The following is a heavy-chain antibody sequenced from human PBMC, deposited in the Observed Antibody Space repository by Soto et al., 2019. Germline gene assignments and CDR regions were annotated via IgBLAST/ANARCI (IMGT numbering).Heavy chain of an antibody. J-gene: IGHJ4*02. Sequence: QVQLVQSGAEVKKPGSSVKVSCKASGGTFSSYAISWVRQAPGQGLEWMGGIIPIFGTANYAQKFQGRVTITADDSTSTAYMELSSLRSGDTAVYYCARDSLIAARPGYFDYWGQGTLVTVSS. V-gene: IGHV1-69*01. CDR3: ARDSLIAARPGYFDY. D-gene: IGHD6-6*01. CDR2: IIPIFGTA. CDR1: GGTFSSYA.